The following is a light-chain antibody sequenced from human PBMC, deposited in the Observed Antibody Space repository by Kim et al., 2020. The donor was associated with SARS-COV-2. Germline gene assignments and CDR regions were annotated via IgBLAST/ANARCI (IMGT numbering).Light chain of an antibody. Sequence: SYELTQPPSVSVAPGKTARITCGGNNIGTKSVHWYQQRPGQAPVLVIYYDSDRPSGIPERFSGSNSGNTATLTISRVEAGDEADYYCQVWDSSNDHGVFSGGTQLTVL. J-gene: IGLJ2*01. V-gene: IGLV3-21*04. CDR3: QVWDSSNDHGV. CDR1: NIGTKS. CDR2: YDS.